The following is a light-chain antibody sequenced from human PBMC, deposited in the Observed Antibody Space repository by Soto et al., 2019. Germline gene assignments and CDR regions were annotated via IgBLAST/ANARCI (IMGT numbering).Light chain of an antibody. CDR2: EVS. V-gene: IGLV2-23*02. CDR3: CSYEDGSIMI. CDR1: SSDVGSYNL. J-gene: IGLJ1*01. Sequence: QSVLTQPASVSGSPGQSITISCTGTSSDVGSYNLVSWYQQHPDKAPKLMIYEVSKRPSGVSNRFSGSKSGNTASLTISGLQTEDEADYYCCSYEDGSIMIFGTGIKVTDL.